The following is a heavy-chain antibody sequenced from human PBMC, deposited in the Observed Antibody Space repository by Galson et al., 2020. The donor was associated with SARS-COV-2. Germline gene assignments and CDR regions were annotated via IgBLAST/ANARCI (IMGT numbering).Heavy chain of an antibody. CDR1: GYSFTSYW. V-gene: IGHV5-51*01. CDR3: ARFRTAVTMVRPTYYFDY. D-gene: IGHD3-10*01. J-gene: IGHJ4*02. CDR2: IYPGDSDT. Sequence: GESLKISCKGSGYSFTSYWIGWVRQMPGKGLEWMGIIYPGDSDTRYSPSFQGQVTISADKSISTAYLQWGSLKASDTAMYYCARFRTAVTMVRPTYYFDYWGQGTLVTVSS.